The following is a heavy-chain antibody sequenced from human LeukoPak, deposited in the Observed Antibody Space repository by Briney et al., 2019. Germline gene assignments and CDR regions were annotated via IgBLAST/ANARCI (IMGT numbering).Heavy chain of an antibody. CDR3: ARYPNRPVAGIGRNWFDP. J-gene: IGHJ5*02. CDR2: ISAYNGNT. CDR1: GYTFTSYG. V-gene: IGHV1-18*01. Sequence: ASVKVSCKASGYTFTSYGISWVRQAPGQRLEWMGWISAYNGNTNYAQKLQGRVTMTTDTSTSTAYMELRSLRSDDTAVYYRARYPNRPVAGIGRNWFDPWGQGTLVTVSS. D-gene: IGHD6-19*01.